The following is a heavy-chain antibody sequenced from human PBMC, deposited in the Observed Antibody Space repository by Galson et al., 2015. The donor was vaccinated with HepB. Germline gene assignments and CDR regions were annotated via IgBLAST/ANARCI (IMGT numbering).Heavy chain of an antibody. D-gene: IGHD3-10*01. V-gene: IGHV1-18*01. Sequence: SVKVSCKASGYTFTSFGISWMRQAPGQRLEWMGWISTYNGKTDYAQKFQGRVSMTTDKSTRTVYLDLRSLRSDDTAVYYCALRTGILPYYFDYWGQGTQVTVSS. CDR1: GYTFTSFG. CDR3: ALRTGILPYYFDY. J-gene: IGHJ4*02. CDR2: ISTYNGKT.